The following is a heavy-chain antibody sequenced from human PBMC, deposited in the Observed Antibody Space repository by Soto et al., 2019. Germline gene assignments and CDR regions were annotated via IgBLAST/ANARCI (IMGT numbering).Heavy chain of an antibody. CDR2: IYYSGST. Sequence: PSETLSLTCTVSGGSISSGGYYWSWIRQHPGKGLEWIGYIYYSGSTYYNPSLKSRVTISVDTSKNQFSLKLSSVTAADTAVYYCAGIRTYYYRSGSSVGYYYGMDVWGQGTTVTVSS. D-gene: IGHD3-10*01. V-gene: IGHV4-31*03. CDR3: AGIRTYYYRSGSSVGYYYGMDV. J-gene: IGHJ6*02. CDR1: GGSISSGGYY.